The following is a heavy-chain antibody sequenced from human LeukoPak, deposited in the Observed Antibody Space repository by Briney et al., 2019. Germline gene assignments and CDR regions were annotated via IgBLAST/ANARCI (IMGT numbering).Heavy chain of an antibody. Sequence: ASVKVSCKASGYTFTSYGISWGRQAPGQGLEWMGWISAYNGNTNYAQKLQGRVTMTTDTSTSTAYMELRSLRSDDTAVYYCARVKGHVAVAKLNWFDPWGQGTLVTVSS. CDR2: ISAYNGNT. CDR1: GYTFTSYG. J-gene: IGHJ5*02. V-gene: IGHV1-18*01. D-gene: IGHD6-19*01. CDR3: ARVKGHVAVAKLNWFDP.